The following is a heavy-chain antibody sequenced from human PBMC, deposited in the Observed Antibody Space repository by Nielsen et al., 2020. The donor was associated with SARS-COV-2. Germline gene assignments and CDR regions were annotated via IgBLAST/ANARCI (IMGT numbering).Heavy chain of an antibody. CDR1: GFTFTGYA. CDR2: ISYDGSVK. Sequence: LKISCAASGFTFTGYAMHWVRQAPGKGLEWVTFISYDGSVKYYADSVKGRFTISTDLSNNTLYLQMNSLRVEDTAIYYCTKGAQLGDYWGQGTLVTVSS. CDR3: TKGAQLGDY. V-gene: IGHV3-30-3*02. D-gene: IGHD6-13*01. J-gene: IGHJ4*02.